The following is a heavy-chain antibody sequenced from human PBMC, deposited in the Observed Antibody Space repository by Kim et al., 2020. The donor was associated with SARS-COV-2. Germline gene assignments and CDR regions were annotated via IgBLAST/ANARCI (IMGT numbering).Heavy chain of an antibody. J-gene: IGHJ6*03. Sequence: YADSVKGRFTISRDNSKTTLYLQMNSLRAEDTAVYYCARAYSPYYYYMDVWGKGTTVTVSS. CDR3: ARAYSPYYYYMDV. V-gene: IGHV3-33*01. D-gene: IGHD4-4*01.